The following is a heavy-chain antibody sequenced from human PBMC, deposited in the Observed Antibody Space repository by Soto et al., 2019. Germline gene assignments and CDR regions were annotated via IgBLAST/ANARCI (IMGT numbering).Heavy chain of an antibody. CDR3: GSDYGWGRGWFDP. CDR1: GFTFSDHY. J-gene: IGHJ5*02. D-gene: IGHD3-10*01. V-gene: IGHV3-72*01. Sequence: EVQLVESGGGLVQPGGSLRLSCAASGFTFSDHYMDWVRQAPGKGLEWVGRTRNKVNSYTTEYAAAVKGRFTISRDDSKNSLYLQMNSLKTEDTAVYYCGSDYGWGRGWFDPWGQGTLVTVSS. CDR2: TRNKVNSYTT.